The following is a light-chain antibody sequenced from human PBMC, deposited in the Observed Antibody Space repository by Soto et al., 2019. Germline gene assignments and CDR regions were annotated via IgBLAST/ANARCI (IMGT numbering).Light chain of an antibody. Sequence: EVVLTQSPGTLSLSPGERATLSYRASQSISSYLAWYQQKPGQSPRLLISDASNRATGIPARFSGSGTGTDFTLTISSLEPEDFVVYYCQQRSNWPPTFGQGTKLEIK. J-gene: IGKJ2*01. CDR1: QSISSY. CDR3: QQRSNWPPT. CDR2: DAS. V-gene: IGKV3-11*01.